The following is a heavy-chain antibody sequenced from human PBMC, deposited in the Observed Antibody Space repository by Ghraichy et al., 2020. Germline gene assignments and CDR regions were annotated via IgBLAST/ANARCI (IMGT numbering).Heavy chain of an antibody. J-gene: IGHJ3*01. D-gene: IGHD3-10*01. CDR2: IGGSGGDT. CDR1: GFIFSSYG. Sequence: GGSLRLSCAASGFIFSSYGVSWVRQAPGKGLEWVSAIGGSGGDTYYADSVKGRFTISRDNSKNTLYLQMNSLRAEDTAVYYCAKQTTVVRGVISPFDVCGQGTMVTVSA. V-gene: IGHV3-23*01. CDR3: AKQTTVVRGVISPFDV.